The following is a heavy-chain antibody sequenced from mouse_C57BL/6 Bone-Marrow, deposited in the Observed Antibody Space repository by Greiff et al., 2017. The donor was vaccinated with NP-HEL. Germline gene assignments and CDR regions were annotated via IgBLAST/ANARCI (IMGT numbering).Heavy chain of an antibody. Sequence: VQLQESGPGLVAPSQSLSITCTVSGFSLTSYGVDWVRQSPGKGLEWLGVIWGVGSTNYNSALKSRLSISKDNSKSQVFLKMNSLQTDDTAMYYCASRLGGSWFAYWGQGTLVTVSA. CDR1: GFSLTSYG. D-gene: IGHD1-1*02. CDR3: ASRLGGSWFAY. CDR2: IWGVGST. V-gene: IGHV2-6*01. J-gene: IGHJ3*01.